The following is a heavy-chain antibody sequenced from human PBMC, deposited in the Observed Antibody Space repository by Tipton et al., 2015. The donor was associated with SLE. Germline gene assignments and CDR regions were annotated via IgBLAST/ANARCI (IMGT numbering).Heavy chain of an antibody. D-gene: IGHD1-26*01. CDR2: ISNSGSGT. V-gene: IGHV3-23*01. CDR1: GVTFNNYA. CDR3: AKDLGWEPDAFDI. J-gene: IGHJ3*02. Sequence: SLRLSCVVSGVTFNNYAMIWVRQAPGKGLEWVSFISNSGSGTYYSDSVKGRFTISRDDSKNTLYLQMNTLRAEDTAVYYCAKDLGWEPDAFDIWGQGTMVTVSS.